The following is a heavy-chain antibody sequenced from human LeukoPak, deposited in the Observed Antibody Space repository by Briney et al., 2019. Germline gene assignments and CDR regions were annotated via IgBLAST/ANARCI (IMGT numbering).Heavy chain of an antibody. V-gene: IGHV4-59*08. Sequence: SETLSLTCTVSGGSISSYYWSWIRQPPGKGLEWIGYIYYSGSTNYNPSLKSRVTISVDTSKNQFSLKLSSVTAADTAVYYCARAYSYGGEVWFDPWGQGTLVTVSS. CDR3: ARAYSYGGEVWFDP. D-gene: IGHD5-18*01. CDR1: GGSISSYY. J-gene: IGHJ5*02. CDR2: IYYSGST.